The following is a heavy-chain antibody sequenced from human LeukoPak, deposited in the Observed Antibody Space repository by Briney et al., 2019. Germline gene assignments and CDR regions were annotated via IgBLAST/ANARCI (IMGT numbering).Heavy chain of an antibody. V-gene: IGHV3-74*01. CDR1: GFTFRSYW. D-gene: IGHD6-6*01. J-gene: IGHJ4*02. CDR3: ARYSSSSGGASHYLDY. Sequence: GGSLRLSCAVSGFTFRSYWMHWVRQAPGKGLVWVSRISGDGSMTNYADSVKGRFTISRDNAKNTVYLQLNSLRAEDTAVYYCARYSSSSGGASHYLDYWGQGTLVTVSS. CDR2: ISGDGSMT.